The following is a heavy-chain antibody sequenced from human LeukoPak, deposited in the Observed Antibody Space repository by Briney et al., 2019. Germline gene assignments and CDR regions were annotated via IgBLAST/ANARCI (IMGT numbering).Heavy chain of an antibody. CDR3: ARDGSGYDRYYYYYMDV. V-gene: IGHV3-74*01. CDR1: GYTFTGYY. J-gene: IGHJ6*03. CDR2: INSDGSST. Sequence: ASVKVSCKASGYTFTGYYMHWVRQAPGKGLVWVSRINSDGSSTSYADSVKGRFTISRDNAKNTLYLQMNSLRAEDTAVYYCARDGSGYDRYYYYYMDVWGKGTTVTISS. D-gene: IGHD5-12*01.